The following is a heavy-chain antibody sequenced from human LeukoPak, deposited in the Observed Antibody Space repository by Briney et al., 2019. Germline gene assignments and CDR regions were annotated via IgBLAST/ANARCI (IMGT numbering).Heavy chain of an antibody. CDR3: ARDGSGSYYNEGPDY. J-gene: IGHJ4*02. CDR1: GYTFTSYG. CDR2: INPNSGGT. D-gene: IGHD3-10*01. V-gene: IGHV1-2*06. Sequence: ASVKVSCKASGYTFTSYGISWVRQAPGQGLEWMGRINPNSGGTNYAQKFQGRVTMTRDTSISTAYMELSRLRSDDTAVYYCARDGSGSYYNEGPDYWGQGTLVTVSS.